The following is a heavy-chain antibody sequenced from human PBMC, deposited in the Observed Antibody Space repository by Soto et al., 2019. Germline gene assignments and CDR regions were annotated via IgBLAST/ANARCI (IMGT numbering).Heavy chain of an antibody. CDR2: IYYSGST. CDR1: CGSIISYY. D-gene: IGHD6-13*01. V-gene: IGHV4-59*01. J-gene: IGHJ5*02. CDR3: ARDVDGTYSSSWYSTRWFDP. Sequence: PSETLSLTVTVSCGSIISYYWIWIRQPPGKGLEWIGYIYYSGSTNYNPSLKSRVTISVDTSKNQFSLKLSSVTAADTAVYYCARDVDGTYSSSWYSTRWFDPWGQGTLVTVSS.